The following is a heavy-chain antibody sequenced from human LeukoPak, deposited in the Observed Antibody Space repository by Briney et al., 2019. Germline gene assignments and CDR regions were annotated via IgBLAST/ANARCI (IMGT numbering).Heavy chain of an antibody. CDR3: ARAAESGYYNWFDP. J-gene: IGHJ5*02. CDR1: GGSISSYY. CDR2: IYYSGST. D-gene: IGHD3-3*01. Sequence: SETLSLTCTVSGGSISSYYWSWIRQPPGKGLEWIGYIYYSGSTNYNLSLKSRVTISVDTSKNQFSLKLSSVTAADTAVYYCARAAESGYYNWFDPWGQGTLVTVSS. V-gene: IGHV4-59*01.